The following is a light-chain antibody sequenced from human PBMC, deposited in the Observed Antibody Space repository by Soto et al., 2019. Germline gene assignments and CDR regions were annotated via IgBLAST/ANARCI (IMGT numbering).Light chain of an antibody. J-gene: IGKJ5*01. V-gene: IGKV2-28*01. CDR3: MQARQTLAMT. CDR1: QSLLHSNGYDY. CDR2: LRS. Sequence: DTVMTQFPLSLSVTPGEPASISCRSSQSLLHSNGYDYLDWYLQRPGPSPQLLIYLRSERASGVPDRFRGSGSRTNFTLEISRLAAEAVRIYGCMQARQTLAMTFGQGKRLEIK.